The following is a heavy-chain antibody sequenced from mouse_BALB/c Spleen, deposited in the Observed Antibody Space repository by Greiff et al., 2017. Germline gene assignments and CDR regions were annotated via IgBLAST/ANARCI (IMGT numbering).Heavy chain of an antibody. Sequence: QVQLKESAAELARPGASVKMSCKASGYTFTSYTMHWVKQRPGQGLEWIGYINPSSGYTEYNQKFKDKTTLTADKSSSTAYMQLSSLTSEDSAVYYCARGGQDYWGQGTTLTVSS. CDR3: ARGGQDY. CDR1: GYTFTSYT. V-gene: IGHV1-4*02. CDR2: INPSSGYT. D-gene: IGHD3-3*01. J-gene: IGHJ2*01.